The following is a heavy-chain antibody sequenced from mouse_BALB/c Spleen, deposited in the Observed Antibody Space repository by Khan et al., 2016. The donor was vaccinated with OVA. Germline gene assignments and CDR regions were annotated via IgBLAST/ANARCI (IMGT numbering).Heavy chain of an antibody. V-gene: IGHV5-6*01. CDR1: GFTFSTYG. J-gene: IGHJ3*01. D-gene: IGHD1-1*01. CDR3: ARLAYYYDSEGFAY. CDR2: VSTGGGYT. Sequence: EVELVESGGDLVKPGGSRKLSCAASGFTFSTYGMSWDRQTPYKRLAWVATVSTGGGYTYYPDSVKGRFTTSRDNAKNTLYLQMSSLKSKETAMFYCARLAYYYDSEGFAYWGQGTLVTVSA.